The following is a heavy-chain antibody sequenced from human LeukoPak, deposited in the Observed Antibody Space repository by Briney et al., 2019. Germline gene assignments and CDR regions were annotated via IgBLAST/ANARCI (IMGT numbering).Heavy chain of an antibody. V-gene: IGHV4-34*01. Sequence: SETLSLTCAVYGGSFSGYYWSWIRQPPGKGPEWIGEINHSGSTNYNPSLKSRVTMSVDTSKNQFSLKLSSVTAADTAVYYCARDAGITIFGVANWWYYFDYWGQGTLVTVSS. CDR3: ARDAGITIFGVANWWYYFDY. CDR1: GGSFSGYY. CDR2: INHSGST. J-gene: IGHJ4*02. D-gene: IGHD3-3*01.